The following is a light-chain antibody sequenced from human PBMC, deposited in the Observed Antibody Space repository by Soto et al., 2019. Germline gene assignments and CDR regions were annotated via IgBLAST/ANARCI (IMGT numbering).Light chain of an antibody. CDR2: DVS. J-gene: IGLJ1*01. Sequence: QSALTQPASVSGSPGQSITISCTGTSSDVGGYNYVSWCQQHPGKAPKLMIYDVSNRPSGVSNRFSGSKSGNTASLTISGLQAEDEADHYCRSYTSSSTPYVFGTGTKLTVL. CDR1: SSDVGGYNY. CDR3: RSYTSSSTPYV. V-gene: IGLV2-14*01.